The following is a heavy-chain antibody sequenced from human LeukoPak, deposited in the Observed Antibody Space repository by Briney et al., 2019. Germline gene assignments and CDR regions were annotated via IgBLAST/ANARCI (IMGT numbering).Heavy chain of an antibody. J-gene: IGHJ4*02. CDR3: ARGGSAAKYYFDS. CDR1: NDSISPLY. CDR2: IFYSGTT. D-gene: IGHD6-13*01. V-gene: IGHV4-59*11. Sequence: PSETLSLTCTVSNDSISPLYWGWIRQPPGKGQEFIGYIFYSGTTNFNPSLKSRVTLSVDTSKNQFSLRLNSVTAADTAVYYCARGGSAAKYYFDSCGQGTLVTVSS.